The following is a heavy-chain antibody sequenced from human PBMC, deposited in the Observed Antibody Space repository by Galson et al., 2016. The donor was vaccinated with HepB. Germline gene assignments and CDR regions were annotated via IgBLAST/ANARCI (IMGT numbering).Heavy chain of an antibody. CDR1: GFTFGRYW. J-gene: IGHJ3*02. CDR3: ARDPEWSAFDI. CDR2: INPDGSEK. V-gene: IGHV3-7*04. D-gene: IGHD3-3*01. Sequence: SLRLSCAASGFTFGRYWMSRVRQTAGKGLELVANINPDGSEKNYVDSVKGRFTISRDNAKNSVYLQMSSLRVEDTTVYYCARDPEWSAFDIWGQGTKVTVSS.